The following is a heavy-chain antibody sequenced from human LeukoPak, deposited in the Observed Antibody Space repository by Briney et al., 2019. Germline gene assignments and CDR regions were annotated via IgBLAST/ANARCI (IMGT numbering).Heavy chain of an antibody. J-gene: IGHJ4*02. CDR1: GFTFSSYA. Sequence: PGGSLRLSCAASGFTFSSYAMSWVRQAPGRGLEWVSAISGSGVSTYYADSVKGRFTISRDIFKNTLYLQMSSLRAEDTAVYYCAKAPANYVDTSMGTFDYWGQGTLVTVSS. D-gene: IGHD5-18*01. V-gene: IGHV3-23*01. CDR2: ISGSGVST. CDR3: AKAPANYVDTSMGTFDY.